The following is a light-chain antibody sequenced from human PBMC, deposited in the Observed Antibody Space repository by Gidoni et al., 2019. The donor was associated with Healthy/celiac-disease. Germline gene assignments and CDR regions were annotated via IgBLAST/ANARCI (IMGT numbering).Light chain of an antibody. CDR1: QSISSW. V-gene: IGKV1-5*03. CDR3: QQYNSYPAT. CDR2: KAS. Sequence: DIQMTQSPPTLSASVGDRVTITCRASQSISSWLAWYQQKPGKAPKLLIYKASSLESGVPSRFSGSGSGTEFTITISSLQPDDFATYYCQQYNSYPATFGQGTKVEIK. J-gene: IGKJ1*01.